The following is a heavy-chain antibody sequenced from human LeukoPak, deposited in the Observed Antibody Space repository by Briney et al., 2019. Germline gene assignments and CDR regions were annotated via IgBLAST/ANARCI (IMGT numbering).Heavy chain of an antibody. V-gene: IGHV3-53*01. Sequence: GGSLRLSCAASGFTVSSNYMSWVRQAPGKGLEWVSVIYSGGSTYYADSVKGRFTISRDNSKNTLYLQMNSLRAEDTAVYYCARAWGIVGATGGAFDIWGQGTMVTVSP. CDR2: IYSGGST. J-gene: IGHJ3*02. CDR3: ARAWGIVGATGGAFDI. CDR1: GFTVSSNY. D-gene: IGHD1-26*01.